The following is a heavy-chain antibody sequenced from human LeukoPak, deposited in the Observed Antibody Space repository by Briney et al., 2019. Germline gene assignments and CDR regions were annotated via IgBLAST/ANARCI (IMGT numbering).Heavy chain of an antibody. CDR2: ISGSGGST. CDR3: AKCIVATNYYYYYMDV. V-gene: IGHV3-23*01. Sequence: PGGSLRLSFAASGLTFSSYAMTWVRQAPGKGLEWVSAISGSGGSTYYADSVKGRFTISRDNSKNTLYLQMNSLRAEDTAVYYCAKCIVATNYYYYYMDVWGKGTTVTVSS. J-gene: IGHJ6*03. D-gene: IGHD5-12*01. CDR1: GLTFSSYA.